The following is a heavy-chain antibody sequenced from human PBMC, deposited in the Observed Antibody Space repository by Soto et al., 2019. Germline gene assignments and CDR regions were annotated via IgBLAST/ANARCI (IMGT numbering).Heavy chain of an antibody. Sequence: PGGSLRLSCAAAGCTFSSYAMSWVSTTTGKGLEWVANMHHTGSEKNYADSVKGRFTISRDNAQNSLYLQMDSLRAEDTAVYYCARRHSGSYYFDYWGHGTLVTVSS. J-gene: IGHJ4*01. CDR1: GCTFSSYA. CDR2: MHHTGSEK. CDR3: ARRHSGSYYFDY. V-gene: IGHV3-7*05. D-gene: IGHD1-26*01.